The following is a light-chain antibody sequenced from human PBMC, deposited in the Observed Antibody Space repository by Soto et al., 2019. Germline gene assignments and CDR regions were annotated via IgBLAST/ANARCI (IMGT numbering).Light chain of an antibody. CDR2: WAS. CDR1: QSVLHTADNRNY. V-gene: IGKV4-1*01. CDR3: QQYYTTPLT. Sequence: DIVMTQSPDYLPVSLGERATINCKSSQSVLHTADNRNYLAWYQQKPGQPPKLLIYWASTREFGVPDRFSGGGSGTDFTLTISTLQAEDVAVYYCQQYYTTPLTFGPGTKVDNK. J-gene: IGKJ3*01.